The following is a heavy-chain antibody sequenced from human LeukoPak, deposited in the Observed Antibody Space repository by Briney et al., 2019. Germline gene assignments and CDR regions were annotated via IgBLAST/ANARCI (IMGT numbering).Heavy chain of an antibody. CDR3: ARASPDWGDSDY. CDR2: INPNSGGT. J-gene: IGHJ4*02. CDR1: GYTFTCYY. V-gene: IGHV1-2*02. D-gene: IGHD2-21*02. Sequence: ASVKVSCKASGYTFTCYYMHWVRHAPGQGLEWMGWINPNSGGTNYAQKFQGRVTMTRDTSISTAYMELSRLRSDDTAVYYCARASPDWGDSDYWGQGTLVTVSS.